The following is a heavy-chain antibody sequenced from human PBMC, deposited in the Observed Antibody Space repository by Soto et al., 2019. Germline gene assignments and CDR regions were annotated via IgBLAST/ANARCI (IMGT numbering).Heavy chain of an antibody. CDR3: ARDPAYYYDSSGPV. CDR1: GGTFSSYA. J-gene: IGHJ4*02. V-gene: IGHV1-69*13. CDR2: IIPIFGTA. D-gene: IGHD3-22*01. Sequence: VASVKVSCKASGGTFSSYAISWVRQAPGQGLEWMGGIIPIFGTANYAQKFQGRVTITADESTSTAYMELSSLRSEDTAVYYCARDPAYYYDSSGPVWGQGTLVTVSS.